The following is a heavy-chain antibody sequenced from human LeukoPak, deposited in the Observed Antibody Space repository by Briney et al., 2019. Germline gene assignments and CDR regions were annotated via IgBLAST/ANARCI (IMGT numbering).Heavy chain of an antibody. D-gene: IGHD5-12*01. CDR1: GFTFSSYG. Sequence: GGSLRLSCAASGFTFSSYGMSWVRQAPGKGLEWVSGIISGGSTYYADSVKGRFTISRDNSKNTLHLQMNSLRAEDRAVYYCAKEYYSGLYDYWGQGTLVTVSS. CDR2: IISGGST. J-gene: IGHJ4*02. CDR3: AKEYYSGLYDY. V-gene: IGHV3-23*01.